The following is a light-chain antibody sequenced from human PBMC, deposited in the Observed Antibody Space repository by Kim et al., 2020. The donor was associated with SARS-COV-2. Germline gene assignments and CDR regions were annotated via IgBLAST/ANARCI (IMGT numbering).Light chain of an antibody. CDR3: QQYGSSQYT. CDR1: QSVRSNY. Sequence: EIVLTQSPGTLSLSPGERATLSCRASQSVRSNYLAWYQQKPGQAPRLLIYAASSRATGIPDRFGGSGSGTDFTLTINRLEPEDFAVYYCQQYGSSQYTFGQGTKLEI. V-gene: IGKV3-20*01. J-gene: IGKJ2*01. CDR2: AAS.